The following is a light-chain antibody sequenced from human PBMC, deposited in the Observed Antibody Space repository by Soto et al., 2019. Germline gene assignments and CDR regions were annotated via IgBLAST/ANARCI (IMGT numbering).Light chain of an antibody. J-gene: IGLJ1*01. V-gene: IGLV1-40*01. Sequence: QSLLTHPPSVSGAPGQRVTIFCTGSSSNIGAGYDVHWYQQLPGTAPKLLIYGNSNRPSGVPDRFSGSKSGTSASLAITGLQAEDEADYYCQSYDSSLSGYVFGTGTKVTVL. CDR2: GNS. CDR3: QSYDSSLSGYV. CDR1: SSNIGAGYD.